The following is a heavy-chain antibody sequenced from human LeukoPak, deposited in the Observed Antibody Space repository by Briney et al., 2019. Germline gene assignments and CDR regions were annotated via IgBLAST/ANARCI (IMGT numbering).Heavy chain of an antibody. CDR1: GGSISSYY. V-gene: IGHV4-4*07. CDR3: ARDWSSSGWYDY. J-gene: IGHJ4*02. Sequence: SETLSLTCTVSGGSISSYYWSWIRQPAGKGLEWIGRIYTSGSTNYNPSLKSRVTMSVDTSKNQFSLKLSSVTAADTAAYYCARDWSSSGWYDYWGQGTLVTVSS. D-gene: IGHD6-19*01. CDR2: IYTSGST.